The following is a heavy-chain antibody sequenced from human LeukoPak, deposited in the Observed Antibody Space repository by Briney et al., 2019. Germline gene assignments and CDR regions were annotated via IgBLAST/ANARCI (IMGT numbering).Heavy chain of an antibody. V-gene: IGHV1-69*05. CDR3: ARDPTPHSSDPPAFDY. Sequence: GSSVKVSCKASGGTFSSYAISWVRQAPGQWLEWMGGIIPIFGTANYAQKFQGRVTITTDESTSTAYMELSSLRSEDTAVYYCARDPTPHSSDPPAFDYWGQGTLVTVSS. CDR1: GGTFSSYA. CDR2: IIPIFGTA. J-gene: IGHJ4*02. D-gene: IGHD6-25*01.